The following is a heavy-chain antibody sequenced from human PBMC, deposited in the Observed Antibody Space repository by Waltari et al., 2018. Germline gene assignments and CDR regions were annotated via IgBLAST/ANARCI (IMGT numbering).Heavy chain of an antibody. V-gene: IGHV4-34*02. CDR1: GGSFSGYY. D-gene: IGHD3-10*02. Sequence: QVQVQQWGAGLLKPSETLSLTCAVYGGSFSGYYYTWFRQPPGKGLEWVGEINHSGNTKYHPSLKSRVTISLDTSKNHISLDLNSVTAADTAVYYCATSKLFGTSVEYWGQGTLVTVSS. CDR3: ATSKLFGTSVEY. CDR2: INHSGNT. J-gene: IGHJ4*02.